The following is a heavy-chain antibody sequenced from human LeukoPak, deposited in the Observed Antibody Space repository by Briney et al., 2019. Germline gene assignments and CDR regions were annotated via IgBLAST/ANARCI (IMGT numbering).Heavy chain of an antibody. CDR3: ARDEPSPLRGDFFDY. CDR1: GFTFSSYW. Sequence: GGSLRLSCAASGFTFSSYWMSWARQAPGKGLEWVANIKQDGSEKYYVDSVKGRFTISRDNAKNSLYLQMNSLRAEDTAVYYCARDEPSPLRGDFFDYWGQGTLVTVSS. CDR2: IKQDGSEK. V-gene: IGHV3-7*01. J-gene: IGHJ4*02. D-gene: IGHD2-21*02.